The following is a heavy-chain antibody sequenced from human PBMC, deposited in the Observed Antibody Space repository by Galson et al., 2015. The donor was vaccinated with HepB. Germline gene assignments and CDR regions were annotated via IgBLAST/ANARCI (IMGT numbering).Heavy chain of an antibody. CDR2: INHSGST. CDR3: ARGRGYYYGSGSSLPLKTHYYGMDV. J-gene: IGHJ6*02. D-gene: IGHD3-10*01. CDR1: GGSFSGYY. Sequence: SETLSLTCAVYGGSFSGYYWSWIRQPPGKGLEWIGEINHSGSTNYNPSLKSRVTISVDTSKNQFSLKLSSVTAADTAVYYCARGRGYYYGSGSSLPLKTHYYGMDVWGQGTTVTVSS. V-gene: IGHV4-34*01.